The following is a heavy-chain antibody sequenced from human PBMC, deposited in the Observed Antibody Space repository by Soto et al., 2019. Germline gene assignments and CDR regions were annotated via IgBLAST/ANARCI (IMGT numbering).Heavy chain of an antibody. D-gene: IGHD6-25*01. CDR2: LNPYNAAT. CDR1: GYPFTENH. J-gene: IGHJ4*01. CDR3: AAARRGPVSLLAD. Sequence: QVRLVQSGAEVKKTGASVKVSCKTSGYPFTENHPHWVRQAPGQGLEWMGWLNPYNAATNFAPRFQGRVNMTRDTSLTSSYMELNGLKFGGAAVYYCAAARRGPVSLLADWSQGTLVTVTS. V-gene: IGHV1-2*02.